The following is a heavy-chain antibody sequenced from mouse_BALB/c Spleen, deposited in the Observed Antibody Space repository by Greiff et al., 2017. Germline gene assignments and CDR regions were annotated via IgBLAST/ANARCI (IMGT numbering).Heavy chain of an antibody. V-gene: IGHV5-9-4*01. D-gene: IGHD4-1*01. CDR1: GFTFSSYA. J-gene: IGHJ4*01. Sequence: DVKLVESGGGLVKPGGSLKLSCAASGFTFSSYAMSWVRQSPEKRLEWVAEISSGGSYTYYPDTVTGRFTISRDNAKNTLYLEMSSLRSEDTAMYYCARELGNYAMGYWGQGTSVTVSS. CDR3: ARELGNYAMGY. CDR2: ISSGGSYT.